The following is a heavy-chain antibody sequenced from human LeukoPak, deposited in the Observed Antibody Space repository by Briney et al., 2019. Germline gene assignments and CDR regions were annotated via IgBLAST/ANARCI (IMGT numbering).Heavy chain of an antibody. CDR2: ISGSGGGT. CDR3: AKDTNYGDSPY. V-gene: IGHV3-23*01. D-gene: IGHD4-17*01. J-gene: IGHJ4*02. CDR1: GFTFSSYA. Sequence: GGSLRLSCAASGFTFSSYAMSWVRQAPGKGLEWVSAISGSGGGTYYADSVKGRFTISRDNSKNTLYLQMNSLRAEDTAVYYCAKDTNYGDSPYWGQGTLVTVSS.